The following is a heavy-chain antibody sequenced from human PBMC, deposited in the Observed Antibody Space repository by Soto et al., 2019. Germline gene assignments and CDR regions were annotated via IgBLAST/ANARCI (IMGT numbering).Heavy chain of an antibody. D-gene: IGHD3-9*01. CDR1: GGTFSSYA. J-gene: IGHJ4*02. Sequence: AAVKFSCKASGGTFSSYAISWVRQAPGQGLAWMGGIIPIFGTANYAQKFQGRVTITADKYTSTAYMELSSLRSEDTDVYYCAREALIGYHFDYWGQGTLVPVSS. CDR2: IIPIFGTA. CDR3: AREALIGYHFDY. V-gene: IGHV1-69*06.